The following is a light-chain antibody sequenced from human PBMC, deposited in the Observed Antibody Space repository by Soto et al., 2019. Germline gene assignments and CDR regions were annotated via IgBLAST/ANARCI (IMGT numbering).Light chain of an antibody. CDR2: DAS. CDR3: QQSET. J-gene: IGKJ1*01. V-gene: IGKV1-5*01. CDR1: QSISSW. Sequence: DIQMTQSPSTLSASVGDRVTITCRASQSISSWLAWYQQKPGKAPKLLIYDASSLESGVPSRVSGSGSGTEFTLTISSLQPDDFATYYCQQSETFGQGTKVEIK.